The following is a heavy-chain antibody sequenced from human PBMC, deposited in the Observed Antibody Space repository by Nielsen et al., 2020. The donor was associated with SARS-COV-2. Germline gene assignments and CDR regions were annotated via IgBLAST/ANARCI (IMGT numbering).Heavy chain of an antibody. J-gene: IGHJ6*02. V-gene: IGHV3-30*04. CDR1: GFTFTGYA. CDR2: ISYDGSDK. CDR3: AKADRFYFDSYYGLLV. Sequence: GGSLRLSCAASGFTFTGYAIHWVRQAPGKGLEWVAIISYDGSDKDYADSVKGRFTISRDNSKSTLYLQLNSLRAEDTAIYYCAKADRFYFDSYYGLLVWGQGTTVTVSS. D-gene: IGHD3-9*01.